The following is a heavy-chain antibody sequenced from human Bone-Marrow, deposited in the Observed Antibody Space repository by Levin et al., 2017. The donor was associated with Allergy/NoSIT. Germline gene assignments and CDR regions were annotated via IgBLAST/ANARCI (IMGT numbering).Heavy chain of an antibody. J-gene: IGHJ6*02. CDR2: VYYTGST. CDR1: GGSVNSGSYY. V-gene: IGHV4-61*01. D-gene: IGHD5-12*01. CDR3: ARDRSHIGGMDV. Sequence: PSETLSLTCSVSGGSVNSGSYYWTWIRQPPGKGLEWIGYVYYTGSTNIHPSLKSRVSISLDTSKNQFSLKLTSVTAADTAVYYCARDRSHIGGMDVWGQGATVAVSS.